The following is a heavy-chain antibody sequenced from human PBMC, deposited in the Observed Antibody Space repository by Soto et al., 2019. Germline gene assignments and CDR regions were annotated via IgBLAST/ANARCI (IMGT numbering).Heavy chain of an antibody. CDR1: GYTFTGYY. CDR3: ARLSSSNGMDV. CDR2: INPNSGGT. J-gene: IGHJ6*02. V-gene: IGHV1-2*04. Sequence: ASVKVSCKASGYTFTGYYMHWVRQAPGQGLEWMGWINPNSGGTNYAQEFQGWVTMTRDTSISTAYMELSRLRSDDTAVYYCARLSSSNGMDVWGQGTTVTGSS. D-gene: IGHD6-6*01.